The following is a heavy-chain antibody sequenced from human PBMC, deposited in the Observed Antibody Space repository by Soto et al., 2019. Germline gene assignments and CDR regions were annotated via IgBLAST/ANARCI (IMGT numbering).Heavy chain of an antibody. V-gene: IGHV3-30*18. CDR1: GFTFSSYG. J-gene: IGHJ6*02. CDR2: ISYDGSNK. Sequence: PGGSLRLSCAASGFTFSSYGMHWVRQAPGKGLEWVAVISYDGSNKYYADSVKGRFTISRDNSKNTLYLQMNSLRAEDTAVYYCAKEPGPYYYYGMDVWGQGTTVTVSS. CDR3: AKEPGPYYYYGMDV.